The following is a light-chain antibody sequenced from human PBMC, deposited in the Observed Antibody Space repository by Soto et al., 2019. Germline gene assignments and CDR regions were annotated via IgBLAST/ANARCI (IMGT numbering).Light chain of an antibody. Sequence: DVQLTQSPSFVSASVGDRVTITCRASQGIRTWLAWYQQKPGAAPNLIISAASNLESRAPARFSCSGLATHYSFTIGSLQTEGPATYYGHQTNCFPFTFGRATRVE. J-gene: IGKJ5*01. V-gene: IGKV1D-12*01. CDR3: HQTNCFPFT. CDR1: QGIRTW. CDR2: AAS.